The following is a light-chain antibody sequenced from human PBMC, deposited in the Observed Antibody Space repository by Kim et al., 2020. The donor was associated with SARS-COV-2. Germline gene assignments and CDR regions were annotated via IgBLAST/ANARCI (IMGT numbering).Light chain of an antibody. CDR1: EGISRW. J-gene: IGKJ4*01. Sequence: DIQMTQSPSSVSASVGDTVTITCRASEGISRWLAWYQQKPGKAPNLLIYSASSLQSGVPLRFSGSGSGTEFTLTISSLQPEDFATYYCQQAISFPLTFGGGTKVEIK. V-gene: IGKV1-12*01. CDR3: QQAISFPLT. CDR2: SAS.